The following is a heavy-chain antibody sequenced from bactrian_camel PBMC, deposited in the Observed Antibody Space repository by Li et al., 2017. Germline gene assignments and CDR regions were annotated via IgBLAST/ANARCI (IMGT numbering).Heavy chain of an antibody. J-gene: IGHJ4*01. V-gene: IGHV3S31*01. CDR2: INSFGLTT. D-gene: IGHD3*01. CDR3: AAEERVRGAPLN. Sequence: EVQLVESGGGLVQPGGSLRLSCASSALTLSSADVNWVRQAPGKGLEWVSTINSFGLTTYYADSVKGRFTISRDNAKNVLYLQMNSLKTEDSAVYYCAAEERVRGAPLNWGQGTQVTVSS. CDR1: ALTLSSAD.